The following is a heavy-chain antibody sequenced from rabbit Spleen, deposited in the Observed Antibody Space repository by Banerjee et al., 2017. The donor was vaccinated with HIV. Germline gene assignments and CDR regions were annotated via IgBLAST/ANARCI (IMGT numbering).Heavy chain of an antibody. Sequence: EESGGDLVKPGASLTLTCTASGFDFSRNGMCWVRQAPGKGLEWIGYIDPVFGSTSYASWVNGRFPISSHNAQNTLYLQLNSLTAADTATYFCVREVAAKFSLWGPGTLVTVS. V-gene: IGHV1S47*01. CDR3: VREVAAKFSL. J-gene: IGHJ4*01. D-gene: IGHD4-1*01. CDR1: GFDFSRNG. CDR2: IDPVFGST.